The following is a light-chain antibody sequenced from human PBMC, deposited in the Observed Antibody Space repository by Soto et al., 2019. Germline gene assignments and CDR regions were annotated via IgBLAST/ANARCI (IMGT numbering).Light chain of an antibody. Sequence: DIQMTQSPSTLSGSVGDRVTITCRASQTISSWLAWYQQKPGKAPKLLIYDASSLQSGVPSRFSGSGSGTEFTLTISSLQSEDSAVYYCQHYYYWPPWTFGQGTKVDIK. CDR3: QHYYYWPPWT. CDR2: DAS. CDR1: QTISSW. J-gene: IGKJ1*01. V-gene: IGKV1-5*01.